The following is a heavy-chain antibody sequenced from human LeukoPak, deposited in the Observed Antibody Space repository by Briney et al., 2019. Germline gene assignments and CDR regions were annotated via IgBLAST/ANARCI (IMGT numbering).Heavy chain of an antibody. CDR3: ARSETIPVAGGRYSGTYTTPWDAFDI. V-gene: IGHV1-46*01. Sequence: ASVKVSCKASGGTFSSYAISWVRQAPGQGLEWMGIINPGGGSTIYAQKFQGRVTMTRDTSTSTVYMELSSLRSEDTAVYYCARSETIPVAGGRYSGTYTTPWDAFDIWGLGTMVTVSS. CDR1: GGTFSSYA. J-gene: IGHJ3*02. D-gene: IGHD6-19*01. CDR2: INPGGGST.